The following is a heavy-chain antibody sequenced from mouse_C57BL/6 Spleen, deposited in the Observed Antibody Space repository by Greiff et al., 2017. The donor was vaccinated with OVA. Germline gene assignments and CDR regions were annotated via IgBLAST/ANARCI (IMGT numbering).Heavy chain of an antibody. CDR1: GYTFTSYW. Sequence: QVQLKQPGAELVKPGASVKMSCKASGYTFTSYWITWVKQRPGQGLEWIGDIYPGSGSTNYNEKFKSKATLTVDTSSSTAYIQLSSLTSDDSAVYYCARGGTHFDYWGQGTTLTVSS. V-gene: IGHV1-55*01. D-gene: IGHD3-3*01. CDR3: ARGGTHFDY. J-gene: IGHJ2*01. CDR2: IYPGSGST.